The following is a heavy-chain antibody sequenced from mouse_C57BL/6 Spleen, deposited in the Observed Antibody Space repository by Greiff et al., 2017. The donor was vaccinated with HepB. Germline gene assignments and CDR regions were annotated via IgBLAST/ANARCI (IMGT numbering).Heavy chain of an antibody. CDR2: IDPENGDT. CDR3: TTRKPFDY. CDR1: GFNIKDDY. Sequence: VQLKESGAELVRPGASVKLSCTASGFNIKDDYMHWVKQRPEQGLEWIGRIDPENGDTEYASKFQGKATITADTSSNTAYLQLSSLTSEDSAVYYCTTRKPFDYWGQGTTLTVSS. V-gene: IGHV14-4*01. J-gene: IGHJ2*01.